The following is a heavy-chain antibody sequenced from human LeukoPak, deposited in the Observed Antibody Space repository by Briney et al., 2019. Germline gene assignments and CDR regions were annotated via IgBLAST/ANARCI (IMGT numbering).Heavy chain of an antibody. CDR1: GFTFGDYA. CDR2: IRSKAYGGTT. V-gene: IGHV3-49*04. D-gene: IGHD3-22*01. Sequence: GGSLRLSCTASGFTFGDYAMSWVRQAPGKGLEWVGFIRSKAYGGTTEYAASVKGRFTISRDDSRSIAYLQMNSLKTEDTAVYYCTRRYNYDSSGYYYVRDAFDIWGQGTMVTVSS. CDR3: TRRYNYDSSGYYYVRDAFDI. J-gene: IGHJ3*02.